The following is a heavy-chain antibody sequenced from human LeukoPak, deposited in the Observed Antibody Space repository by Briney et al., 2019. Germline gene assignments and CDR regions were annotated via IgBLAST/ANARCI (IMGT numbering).Heavy chain of an antibody. J-gene: IGHJ4*02. CDR1: GGTFSSYA. CDR3: ANYDSSGYYSYAGDY. Sequence: SVTVSCKASGGTFSSYAISWVRQAPGQGLEWMGRIIPILGIANYAQKFQGRVTITADKSTSTAYMELSSLRSEDTAVYYCANYDSSGYYSYAGDYWGQGTLVTVSS. V-gene: IGHV1-69*04. CDR2: IIPILGIA. D-gene: IGHD3-22*01.